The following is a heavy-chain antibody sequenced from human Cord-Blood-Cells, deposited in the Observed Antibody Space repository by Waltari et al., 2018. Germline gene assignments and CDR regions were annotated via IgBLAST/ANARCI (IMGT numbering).Heavy chain of an antibody. V-gene: IGHV3-23*01. CDR1: GFTFSRYD. CDR3: AKVYCSSTSCYFDY. CDR2: ISGSGGST. J-gene: IGHJ4*02. D-gene: IGHD2-2*01. Sequence: EVQLLESGGGLVQPGGSLRLSCAASGFTFSRYDMSWVRQAPGKGLEWVSAISGSGGSTYYADSVKGRFTISRDNSKNTLYLQMNSLRAEDTAVYYCAKVYCSSTSCYFDYWGQGTLVTVSS.